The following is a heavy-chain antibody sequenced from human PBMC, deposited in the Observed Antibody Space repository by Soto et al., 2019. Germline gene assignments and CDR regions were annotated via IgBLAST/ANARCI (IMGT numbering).Heavy chain of an antibody. CDR3: ATHPYSSGWYS. D-gene: IGHD6-13*01. V-gene: IGHV4-34*01. CDR1: GGSFSGYY. J-gene: IGHJ4*02. Sequence: PSETLSLTCAVYGGSFSGYYWSWIRQPPGKGLEWIGEINHSGSTNYNPSLKSRVTISVDNAKDSLFLQMNSLRAEDTAVYYCATHPYSSGWYSWGQGTLVTVSS. CDR2: INHSGST.